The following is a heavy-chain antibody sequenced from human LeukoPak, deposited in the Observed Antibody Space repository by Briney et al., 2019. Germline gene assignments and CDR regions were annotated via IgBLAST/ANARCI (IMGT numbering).Heavy chain of an antibody. CDR2: VNSDASST. J-gene: IGHJ3*02. CDR3: AGEPATTFAFPI. CDR1: AFTLSSYW. Sequence: GGSLRLSCTASAFTLSSYWMHWVRQAPGKGLVWASRVNSDASSTTYADSVKGRFTISRDNAKNTLYLQMNSLRAEDTAVYYCAGEPATTFAFPIWGQGTMVTVSS. V-gene: IGHV3-74*03. D-gene: IGHD4-17*01.